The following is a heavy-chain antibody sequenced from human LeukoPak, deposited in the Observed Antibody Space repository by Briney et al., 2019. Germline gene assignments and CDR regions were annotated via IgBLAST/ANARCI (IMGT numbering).Heavy chain of an antibody. J-gene: IGHJ4*02. CDR2: INHSGGT. CDR3: ARESNSPLDY. V-gene: IGHV4-34*01. CDR1: GGPFSGYY. Sequence: PSETLSLTCAVYGGPFSGYYWSWIRQPPGKGLEWIGEINHSGGTNYNPSLKSRVTISVDTSKNQFSLKLSSVTAADTAVYYCARESNSPLDYWGQGTLVTVSS. D-gene: IGHD5-24*01.